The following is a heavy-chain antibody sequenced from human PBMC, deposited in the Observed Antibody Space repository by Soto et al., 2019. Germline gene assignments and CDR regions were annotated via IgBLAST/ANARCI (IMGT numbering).Heavy chain of an antibody. Sequence: PSETLSLTCTVSGGSISSGGYYWSWIRRHPGKGLEWIGYIYYSGSTYYNPSLKSRVTISVDTSKNQFSLKLSSVTAADTAVYYCARYWVGANGSWFDPWGQGTLVTVSS. CDR2: IYYSGST. D-gene: IGHD1-26*01. V-gene: IGHV4-31*03. CDR1: GGSISSGGYY. CDR3: ARYWVGANGSWFDP. J-gene: IGHJ5*02.